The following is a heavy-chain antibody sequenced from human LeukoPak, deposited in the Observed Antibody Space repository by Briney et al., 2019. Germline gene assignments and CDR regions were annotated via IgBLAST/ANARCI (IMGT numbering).Heavy chain of an antibody. J-gene: IGHJ6*03. CDR2: ISAYNGNT. CDR3: ARDGVPAAIRDYYYYYYMDV. D-gene: IGHD2-2*02. CDR1: GYTFTSYG. V-gene: IGHV1-18*01. Sequence: ASVKVSCKASGYTFTSYGISWVRQAPGQGLEWMGWISAYNGNTNYAQKLQGRVTMTTDTSTSTAYMELRSLRSDDTAVYYCARDGVPAAIRDYYYYYYMDVWGKGTTVTVSS.